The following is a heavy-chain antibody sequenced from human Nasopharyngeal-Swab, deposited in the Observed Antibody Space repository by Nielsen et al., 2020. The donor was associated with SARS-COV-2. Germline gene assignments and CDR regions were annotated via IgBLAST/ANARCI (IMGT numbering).Heavy chain of an antibody. CDR3: ATSSGYIVVVPAAIRRYYVMDV. V-gene: IGHV1-69*04. CDR1: GGTFSSYA. D-gene: IGHD2-2*01. CDR2: IIPILGIA. Sequence: SVKVSCKASGGTFSSYAISWVRQAPGQGLEWMGRIIPILGIANYAQKFQGRVTITADKSTSTAYMELSSLRSEDTAVYYCATSSGYIVVVPAAIRRYYVMDVWGQGTTVTVSS. J-gene: IGHJ6*02.